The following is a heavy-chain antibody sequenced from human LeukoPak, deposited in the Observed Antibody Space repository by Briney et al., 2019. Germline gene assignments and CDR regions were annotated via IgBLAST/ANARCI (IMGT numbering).Heavy chain of an antibody. V-gene: IGHV4-59*01. D-gene: IGHD2-2*01. Sequence: SETLSLTCTVSGGSISSYYWSWIRQPPGKGLEWIGYIYYSGSTNYSPSLKSRVTISVDTSKNQFSLKLSSVTAADTAVYYCARALPVQNWFDPWGQGTLVTVSS. CDR2: IYYSGST. CDR3: ARALPVQNWFDP. J-gene: IGHJ5*02. CDR1: GGSISSYY.